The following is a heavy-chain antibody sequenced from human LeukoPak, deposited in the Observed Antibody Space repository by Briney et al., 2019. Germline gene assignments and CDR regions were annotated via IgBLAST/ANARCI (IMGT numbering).Heavy chain of an antibody. J-gene: IGHJ4*02. CDR1: GSTFSTYG. CDR2: IWSDGTNK. V-gene: IGHV3-33*01. CDR3: ARDWPTRNTYGLGD. Sequence: PGGSLRLSCVASGSTFSTYGMHWVRQAPGKGLEWVANIWSDGTNKYYVDSVKGRFTISRDDSKNTLYLQMNSLRVEDTAVYYCARDWPTRNTYGLGDWGQGTQVTVSS. D-gene: IGHD3-10*01.